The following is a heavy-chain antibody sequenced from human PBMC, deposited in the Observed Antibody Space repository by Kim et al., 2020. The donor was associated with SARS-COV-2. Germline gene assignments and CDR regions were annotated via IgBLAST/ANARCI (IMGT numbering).Heavy chain of an antibody. V-gene: IGHV4-39*01. D-gene: IGHD1-26*01. CDR3: AEYSGSYFRAFDI. Sequence: YNPSRRSRVTISVDTSKNQFSLRVSSVTAADTAVYYCAEYSGSYFRAFDIWGQGTMVTVSS. J-gene: IGHJ3*02.